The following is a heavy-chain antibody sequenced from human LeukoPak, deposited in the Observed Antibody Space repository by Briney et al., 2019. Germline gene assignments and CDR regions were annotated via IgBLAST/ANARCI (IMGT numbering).Heavy chain of an antibody. CDR3: ARESIGYCSGGSCYLFDY. CDR1: ACTFDDYA. J-gene: IGHJ4*02. Sequence: PGGALRLFCVAAACTFDDYAVHKVRQAPGKGLQGGAGYNWSSVSAVYADSLKGRLTISRDNAKNSLYLQMNSLRAEDTAVYYCARESIGYCSGGSCYLFDYWGQGTLVTVSS. V-gene: IGHV3-20*04. CDR2: YNWSSVSA. D-gene: IGHD2-15*01.